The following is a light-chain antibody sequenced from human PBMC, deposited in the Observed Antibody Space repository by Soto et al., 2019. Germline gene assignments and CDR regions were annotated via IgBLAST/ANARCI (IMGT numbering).Light chain of an antibody. J-gene: IGKJ1*01. CDR3: QQYVTSPGT. V-gene: IGKV3D-20*01. CDR2: GAS. CDR1: QSLSSNY. Sequence: EIVLTQSPVTLYLSPEERATLSCAASQSLSSNYLAWYQHKPGLAPRLLIYGASRRATGIPDRFSGSGSGTDFTLTVSRVEPEDFAVYYCQQYVTSPGTFGQGTKVEIK.